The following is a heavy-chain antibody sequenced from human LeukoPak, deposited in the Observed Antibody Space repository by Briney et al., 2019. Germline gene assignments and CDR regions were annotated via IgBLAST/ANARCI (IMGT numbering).Heavy chain of an antibody. D-gene: IGHD6-13*01. CDR1: GYTFTSYD. J-gene: IGHJ4*02. Sequence: ASVKVSCKASGYTFTSYDINWVRQATGQGLEWMGWINAGNGNTKYSQKFQGRVTITRDTSASTAYMELSSLRSEDTAVYYCAREWESLGSSWYGIDYWGQGTLVTVPS. CDR3: AREWESLGSSWYGIDY. V-gene: IGHV1-3*01. CDR2: INAGNGNT.